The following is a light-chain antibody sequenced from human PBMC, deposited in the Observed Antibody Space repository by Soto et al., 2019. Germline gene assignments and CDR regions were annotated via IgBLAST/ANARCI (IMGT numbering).Light chain of an antibody. CDR3: GSYTTTSTYV. J-gene: IGLJ1*01. V-gene: IGLV2-14*01. CDR2: DVS. Sequence: QSALTQPAPVSGSPGQSITISCTGTSSDVGSYNYVSWYQQHPGKAPKLMVYDVSNRPSGVSNRFSGSKSGNTASLTISGLQAEYEADYYCGSYTTTSTYVFGPGTKVTVL. CDR1: SSDVGSYNY.